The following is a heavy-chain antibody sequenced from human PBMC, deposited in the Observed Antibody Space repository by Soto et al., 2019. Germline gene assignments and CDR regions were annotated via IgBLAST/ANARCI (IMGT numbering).Heavy chain of an antibody. V-gene: IGHV3-30-3*01. CDR3: ATENKIWELLY. D-gene: IGHD1-26*01. CDR2: ISYDGSKT. J-gene: IGHJ4*02. Sequence: QVQLVESGGGVVQPGRSLRLSCAASGFTFSGYAMHWVRQAPGKGLEWVAVISYDGSKTYHADSVKGRFTISRDNSKNTLYLQMNSLRAEDTAVYYCATENKIWELLYWGQGTLVTVSS. CDR1: GFTFSGYA.